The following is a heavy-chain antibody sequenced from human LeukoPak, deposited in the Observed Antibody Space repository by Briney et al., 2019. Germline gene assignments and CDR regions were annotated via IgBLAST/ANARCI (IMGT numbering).Heavy chain of an antibody. V-gene: IGHV3-23*01. CDR3: AKEFYFATAV. D-gene: IGHD2-15*01. J-gene: IGHJ6*02. CDR2: VSGGGGTT. CDR1: GFTFSTYA. Sequence: PGGSLRLSCAASGFTFSTYAMSWVRQAPGKGLGWVSAVSGGGGTTHYADSVKGRFTISRDNSENTLSLRMTSLRDEDTAVYYCAKEFYFATAVWGQGTTVTVSS.